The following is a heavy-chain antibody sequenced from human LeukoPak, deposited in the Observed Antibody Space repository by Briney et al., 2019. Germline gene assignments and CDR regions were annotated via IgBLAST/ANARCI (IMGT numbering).Heavy chain of an antibody. Sequence: SGTLSLSCAVSGGSISSSSYYWGCVRQPPGKGLEWLVCICYSVSTYYNPSCKGQATLSVDTTKTQFFLKLSSLTAAQPPVISFGRHGRGSTGSYHDALYIWGQRAMVTVSS. D-gene: IGHD1-26*01. CDR3: GRHGRGSTGSYHDALYI. CDR2: ICYSVST. CDR1: GGSISSSSYY. J-gene: IGHJ3*02. V-gene: IGHV4-39*01.